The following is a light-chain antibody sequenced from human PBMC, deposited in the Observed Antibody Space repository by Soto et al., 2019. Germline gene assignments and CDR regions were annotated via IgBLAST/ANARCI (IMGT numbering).Light chain of an antibody. CDR3: CSYASSSCI. J-gene: IGLJ2*01. CDR1: NSDVGHYNY. V-gene: IGLV2-11*01. Sequence: QAALTQPRSVSGSPGQPVTISCTGTNSDVGHYNYVSWYQQHPGKAPKLLIFDVDKRPSGVPDRFSGSKSGNTASLTISGLQAEDEADYYCCSYASSSCIFGGGTKLNVL. CDR2: DVD.